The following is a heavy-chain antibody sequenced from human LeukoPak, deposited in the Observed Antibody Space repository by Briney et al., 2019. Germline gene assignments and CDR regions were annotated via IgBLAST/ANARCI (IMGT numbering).Heavy chain of an antibody. V-gene: IGHV1-46*01. Sequence: ASVKVSCKASGYTFTSYYMHWVRQAPGQGLEWMGIINPSGGSTSYAQKFQGRVTMTRDTSTSTVYMELSSLRSEDTAVYYCARDGYRIAAAKYYMDVWGKGTTVTVSS. CDR2: INPSGGST. D-gene: IGHD6-13*01. CDR3: ARDGYRIAAAKYYMDV. CDR1: GYTFTSYY. J-gene: IGHJ6*03.